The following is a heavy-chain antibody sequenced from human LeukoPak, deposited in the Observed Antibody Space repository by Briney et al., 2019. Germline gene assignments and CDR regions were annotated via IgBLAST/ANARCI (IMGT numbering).Heavy chain of an antibody. CDR3: ARDPGGYSYGFDY. Sequence: ASVTVSCKASGYTFTGYYMHWVRQAPGQGLEWMGWINPNSGGTNYAQKFQGRVTMTRDTSISTAYMELSRLRSDDTAVYYCARDPGGYSYGFDYWGQGTLVTVSS. CDR1: GYTFTGYY. CDR2: INPNSGGT. J-gene: IGHJ4*02. D-gene: IGHD5-18*01. V-gene: IGHV1-2*02.